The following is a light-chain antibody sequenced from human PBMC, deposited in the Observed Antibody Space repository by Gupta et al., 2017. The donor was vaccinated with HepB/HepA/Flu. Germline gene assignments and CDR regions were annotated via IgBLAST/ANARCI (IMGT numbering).Light chain of an antibody. J-gene: IGKJ1*01. CDR1: QSINTN. CDR3: QQYNNWPLT. V-gene: IGKV3-15*01. Sequence: EIVMTQSPATLSVSPGERATLSCRASQSINTNLAWYQQKPGQIPRLLIHGASTRATGVPARFSGSGSGTEFTLTISSLQSEDFEVYYCQQYNNWPLTFGQGTKVESK. CDR2: GAS.